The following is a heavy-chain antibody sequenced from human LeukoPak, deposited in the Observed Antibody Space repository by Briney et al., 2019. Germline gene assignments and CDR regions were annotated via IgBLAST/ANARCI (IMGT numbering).Heavy chain of an antibody. CDR2: ISGSGGST. V-gene: IGHV3-23*01. Sequence: HPGGSLRLSCAASGFTFSSYATSWVRQAPGKGLEWVSAISGSGGSTYYADSVKGRFTISRDNSKNTLYLQMNSLRAENTAVYYCAKAYGDYGVDYWGQGTLVTVSS. CDR1: GFTFSSYA. D-gene: IGHD4-17*01. J-gene: IGHJ4*02. CDR3: AKAYGDYGVDY.